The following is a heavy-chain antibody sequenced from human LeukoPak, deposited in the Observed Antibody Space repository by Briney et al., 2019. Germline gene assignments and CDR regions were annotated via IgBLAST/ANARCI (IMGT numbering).Heavy chain of an antibody. CDR1: GFTFSIYA. CDR3: AKGRKSYYYGMDV. Sequence: PGGSLRLSCAASGFTFSIYAMNWVRQAPGKGLEWVSGISGSGGSTYYADSVKGRFTISRDNSKNTLYLQMNSLRAEDTAVYHCAKGRKSYYYGMDVWGQGTTVTVSS. CDR2: ISGSGGST. V-gene: IGHV3-23*01. J-gene: IGHJ6*02.